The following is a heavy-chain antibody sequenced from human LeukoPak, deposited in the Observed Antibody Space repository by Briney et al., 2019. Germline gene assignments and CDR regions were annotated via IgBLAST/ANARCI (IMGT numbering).Heavy chain of an antibody. CDR1: GFTFSSYG. V-gene: IGHV3-23*01. CDR2: ISGSGIST. D-gene: IGHD6-6*01. CDR3: ASGVHQYEARPDHFDY. Sequence: GGSLRLSCAASGFTFSSYGMSWVRQAPGKGLEWVSDISGSGISTYYADSVKGRFTISRDNSKNTLYLQMNSLRAEDTAVYYCASGVHQYEARPDHFDYWGQGTLVTVSS. J-gene: IGHJ4*02.